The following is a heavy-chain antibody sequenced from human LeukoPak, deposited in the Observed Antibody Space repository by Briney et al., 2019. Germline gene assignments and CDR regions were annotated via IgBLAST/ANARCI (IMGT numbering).Heavy chain of an antibody. J-gene: IGHJ4*02. CDR2: IYYSGSI. D-gene: IGHD3-9*01. CDR3: ARPLRYFDWSDNRNDY. V-gene: IGHV4-61*01. CDR1: GGSISSGSYY. Sequence: SQTLSLTCTVSGGSISSGSYYWSWIRQPPGKGLEWIGYIYYSGSINYNPSLKSRVTISVDTSKNQFSLKLSSVTAADTAVYYCARPLRYFDWSDNRNDYWGQGTLVTVSS.